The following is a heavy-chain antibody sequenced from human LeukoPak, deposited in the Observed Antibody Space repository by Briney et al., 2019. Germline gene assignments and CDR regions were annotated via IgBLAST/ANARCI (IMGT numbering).Heavy chain of an antibody. J-gene: IGHJ4*02. CDR1: GFTFSSYA. D-gene: IGHD3-22*01. V-gene: IGHV3-23*01. CDR2: ISGSGGST. CDR3: AKDGSGKSGYYLVDY. Sequence: GGSLRLSCAASGFTFSSYAMSWVRQAPGKGLEWVSAISGSGGSTYYADSVEGRFTISRDNSKNTLYLQMNSLRAEDTAVYYCAKDGSGKSGYYLVDYWGQGTLVTVSS.